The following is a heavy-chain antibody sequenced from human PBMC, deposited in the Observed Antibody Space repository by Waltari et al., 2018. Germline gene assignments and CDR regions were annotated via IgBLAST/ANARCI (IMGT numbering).Heavy chain of an antibody. V-gene: IGHV3-7*01. CDR1: GFNLSTYW. CDR3: VTDVSGWYVN. D-gene: IGHD6-19*01. CDR2: IKQDGSAK. J-gene: IGHJ4*02. Sequence: EVQLVESGGGLVQPGGSLRLSCSASGFNLSTYWMTWVRQAPGRGRGWVANIKQDGSAKYCVDAVRGRSTISRDNANNSLFLQINSLRDDDTAVYYCVTDVSGWYVNWGQGTSVTVSS.